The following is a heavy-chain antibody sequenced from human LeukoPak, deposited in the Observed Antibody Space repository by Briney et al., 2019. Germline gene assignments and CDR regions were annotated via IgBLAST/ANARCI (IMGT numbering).Heavy chain of an antibody. CDR2: IYPGDSDI. Sequence: GESLKISCKGSGYNFNTYWIGWVRQMPGKGLEWMGIIYPGDSDIRYSPSFQGQVTISADKSIRTAYLQWSSLKASDTAMYYCASADCTTYCSYFDYCGQGTLLTVAS. CDR3: ASADCTTYCSYFDY. D-gene: IGHD2-8*01. V-gene: IGHV5-51*01. J-gene: IGHJ4*02. CDR1: GYNFNTYW.